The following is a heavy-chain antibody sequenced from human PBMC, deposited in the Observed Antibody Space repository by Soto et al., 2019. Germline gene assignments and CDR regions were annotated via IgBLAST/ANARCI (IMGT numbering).Heavy chain of an antibody. V-gene: IGHV3-21*01. CDR3: ARPSSRDYYYYYGMDV. D-gene: IGHD6-13*01. CDR2: TSSSSSYI. CDR1: GFTSSCYS. Sequence: GESLRLSCAASGFTSSCYSMNWVRQAPGKGLEWVSSTSSSSSYIYYADSVKGRFTISRDNAKNSLYLQMNSLRAEDTAVYYCARPSSRDYYYYYGMDVWGGGTTVTVSS. J-gene: IGHJ6*04.